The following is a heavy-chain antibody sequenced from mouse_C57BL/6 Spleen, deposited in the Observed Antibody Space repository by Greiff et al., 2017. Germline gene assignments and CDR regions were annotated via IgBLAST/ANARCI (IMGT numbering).Heavy chain of an antibody. CDR3: ATLYDYDGYFGV. CDR2: IYPGDGDT. Sequence: VQLQESGAELVKPGASVKISCKASGYAFSSYWMNWVKQRPGKGLEWIGQIYPGDGDTNYNGKFKGKATLTAAKSSSTAYMQRSSLTSEDAAVYFCATLYDYDGYFGVWGTGTTVTVAS. J-gene: IGHJ1*03. CDR1: GYAFSSYW. D-gene: IGHD2-4*01. V-gene: IGHV1-80*01.